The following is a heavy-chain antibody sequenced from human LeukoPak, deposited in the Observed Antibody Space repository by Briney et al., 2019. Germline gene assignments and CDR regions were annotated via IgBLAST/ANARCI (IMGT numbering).Heavy chain of an antibody. V-gene: IGHV4-59*01. J-gene: IGHJ4*02. CDR3: ARFSSIAAAFDY. D-gene: IGHD6-13*01. CDR1: GGSISSYY. Sequence: PSETLSLTCTVSGGSISSYYWSWIRQPPGKGLEWIGYIYSSGTTNYNPSLRSRVSMSVDTSKNQFSLRLSSVTAADTAVYYCARFSSIAAAFDYWGQGTLVTVSS. CDR2: IYSSGTT.